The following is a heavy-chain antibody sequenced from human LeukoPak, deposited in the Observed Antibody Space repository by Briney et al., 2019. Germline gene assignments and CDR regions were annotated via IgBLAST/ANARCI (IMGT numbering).Heavy chain of an antibody. Sequence: GGSLRLSCAASGFTFSSYAMHWVRQAPGKGLEWVAVISYDGSNKYYADSVKGRFTISRDNSKNTLYLQMNSLRAEDTAVYYCARDQYYFDYWGQGTLVTVSS. CDR2: ISYDGSNK. J-gene: IGHJ4*02. V-gene: IGHV3-30*04. CDR3: ARDQYYFDY. CDR1: GFTFSSYA.